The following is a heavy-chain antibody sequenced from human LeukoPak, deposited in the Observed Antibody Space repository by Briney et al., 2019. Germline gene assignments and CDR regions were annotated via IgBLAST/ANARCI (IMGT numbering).Heavy chain of an antibody. CDR3: ARGRVVVVAAPYFDY. V-gene: IGHV4-31*03. J-gene: IGHJ4*02. CDR1: GGSISSGGYY. Sequence: SETLSLTCTVSGGSISSGGYYWSWIRQHPGMGLVWIGYIYYSGSTYYNPSLKSRVTISVDTSKNQFSLKLSSVTAADTAVYYCARGRVVVVAAPYFDYWGQGTLVTVSS. D-gene: IGHD2-15*01. CDR2: IYYSGST.